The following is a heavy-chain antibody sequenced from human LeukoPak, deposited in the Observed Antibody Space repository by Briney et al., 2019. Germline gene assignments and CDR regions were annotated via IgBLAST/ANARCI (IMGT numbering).Heavy chain of an antibody. CDR1: GFTFSSYG. CDR2: IWYDGSNK. CDR3: ARESRGGWFDP. J-gene: IGHJ5*02. D-gene: IGHD6-25*01. V-gene: IGHV3-33*01. Sequence: PGGSLRLSCAASGFTFSSYGMHWVRQAPGKGLEWVAVIWYDGSNKYYADSVKGRFTISRDNSKNTLYLQMYSLRAEDTAVYYCARESRGGWFDPWGQGTLVTVSS.